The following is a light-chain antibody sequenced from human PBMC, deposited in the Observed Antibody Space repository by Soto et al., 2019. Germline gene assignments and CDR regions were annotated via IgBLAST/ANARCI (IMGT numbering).Light chain of an antibody. J-gene: IGKJ5*01. CDR2: DAS. CDR1: QSVSIY. V-gene: IGKV3-20*01. Sequence: IVLTQSPATLSLSPGERATLSCRASQSVSIYLAWYQLKPGQAPRLLIYDASNRATGIPARFSGSGSGTDFTLTINRLEAEDVAVYYCQQYGSSPTFGQGTRLEIK. CDR3: QQYGSSPT.